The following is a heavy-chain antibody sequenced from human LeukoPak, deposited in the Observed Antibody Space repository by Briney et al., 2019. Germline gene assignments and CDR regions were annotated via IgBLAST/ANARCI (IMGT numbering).Heavy chain of an antibody. V-gene: IGHV1-8*01. CDR2: LNPNSANT. D-gene: IGHD2-2*02. CDR1: GYTVTSYD. J-gene: IGHJ6*02. Sequence: GASVEVSCKASGYTVTSYDINWVRQATGQGLEWMGWLNPNSANTGYPQKFQGRVTMTRNTSISTAYMELSSLRSEDTAVYYCARKGDIVVVPAAIIHYYYGMDVWGQGTTVTVSS. CDR3: ARKGDIVVVPAAIIHYYYGMDV.